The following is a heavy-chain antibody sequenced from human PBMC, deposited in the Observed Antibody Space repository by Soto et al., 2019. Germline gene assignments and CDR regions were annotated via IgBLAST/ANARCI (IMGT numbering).Heavy chain of an antibody. Sequence: PSDTLSLTCSVSGGSISDDTYYWGWIRQPPGKGLEWIGSMYYSGTSSYNPSLKSRVSMSVDTSKKQLSLRLTSVTAADTAVYFCARRIVATETFDYWGQGTLVTVSS. CDR3: ARRIVATETFDY. D-gene: IGHD5-12*01. CDR2: MYYSGTS. CDR1: GGSISDDTYY. J-gene: IGHJ4*02. V-gene: IGHV4-39*01.